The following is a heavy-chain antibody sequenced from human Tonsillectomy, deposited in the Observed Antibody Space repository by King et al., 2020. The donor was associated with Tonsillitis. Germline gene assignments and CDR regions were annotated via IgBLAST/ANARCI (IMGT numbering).Heavy chain of an antibody. Sequence: VQLVESGGGVVQPGRSLRLSCAASGFTFTNYGMHWVRQAPGKGLEWVAVIWYDGSNRYYADSVKGRFTISRDNSKNTLFLQMNSLRAEDTAVYYCARDAGRDYYYGMDVWDQGTTVTVSS. J-gene: IGHJ6*02. CDR3: ARDAGRDYYYGMDV. CDR1: GFTFTNYG. CDR2: IWYDGSNR. V-gene: IGHV3-33*01.